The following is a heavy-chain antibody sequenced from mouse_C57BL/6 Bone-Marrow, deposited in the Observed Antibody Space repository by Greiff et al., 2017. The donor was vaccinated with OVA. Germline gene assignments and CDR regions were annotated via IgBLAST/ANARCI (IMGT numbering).Heavy chain of an antibody. J-gene: IGHJ2*01. V-gene: IGHV5-16*01. D-gene: IGHD2-5*01. CDR2: INYDGSST. Sequence: EVQLQQSEGGLVQPGSSMKLSCTASGFTFSDYYMAWVRQVPEKGLEWVANINYDGSSTYYLDSLKSRFIISRDNAKNILYLQMSSLKSEDTATYYCAREGYSNYPDYWGQGTTLTVSS. CDR3: AREGYSNYPDY. CDR1: GFTFSDYY.